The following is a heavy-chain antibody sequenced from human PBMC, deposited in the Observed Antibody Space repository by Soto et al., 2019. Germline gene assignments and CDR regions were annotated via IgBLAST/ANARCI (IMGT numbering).Heavy chain of an antibody. Sequence: TSETLSLTCTVSGGSISSYYWSWIRQPPGKGLEWIGYIYYSGSTNYNPSLKSRVTISVDTSKNQFSLKLSSVTAADTAVYYCARGDDFWSGYGHYCYMDVWGKGTTVTVSS. CDR3: ARGDDFWSGYGHYCYMDV. V-gene: IGHV4-59*01. CDR1: GGSISSYY. CDR2: IYYSGST. J-gene: IGHJ6*03. D-gene: IGHD3-3*01.